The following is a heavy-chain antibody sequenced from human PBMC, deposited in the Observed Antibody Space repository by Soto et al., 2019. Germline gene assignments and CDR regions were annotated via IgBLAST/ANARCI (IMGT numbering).Heavy chain of an antibody. V-gene: IGHV1-18*01. CDR3: ARPGWGGSSRHNVFDP. D-gene: IGHD6-6*01. J-gene: IGHJ5*02. CDR1: GYTFTSYG. CDR2: ISAYNGNT. Sequence: QVQLVQSGAEVKKPGASVKVSCKASGYTFTSYGISWVRQAPGQGLEWMGWISAYNGNTNYAQKLQGRVTMTTETPTSTAYMELRSLRSDDTAVYYCARPGWGGSSRHNVFDPWGQGTLVTVSS.